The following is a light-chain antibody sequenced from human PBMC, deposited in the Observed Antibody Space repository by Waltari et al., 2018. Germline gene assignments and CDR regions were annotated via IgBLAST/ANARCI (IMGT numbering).Light chain of an antibody. Sequence: QSALTQPPSVSGSPGQSVTISCTGTSSDVGSYNRVSWYQQPPHTAHKLFIYEVSDRPSGVPDRFSWSKSANTAFLTISGRQAEDEADSFCSSYTSSSTWVFGTGTKVTVL. CDR1: SSDVGSYNR. CDR3: SSYTSSSTWV. V-gene: IGLV2-18*02. J-gene: IGLJ1*01. CDR2: EVS.